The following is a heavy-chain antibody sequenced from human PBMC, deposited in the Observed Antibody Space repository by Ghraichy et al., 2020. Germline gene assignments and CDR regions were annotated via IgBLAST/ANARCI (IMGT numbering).Heavy chain of an antibody. D-gene: IGHD3-22*01. Sequence: SETLSLTCTVSGGSISSYYWSWIRQPAGKGLEWIGRIYTSGSTNYNPSLKSRVTMSVDTSKNQFSLKLSSVTAAETAVYYCARDQDSSAAYYYYYGMDVWGQGTTVTVSS. V-gene: IGHV4-4*07. J-gene: IGHJ6*02. CDR3: ARDQDSSAAYYYYYGMDV. CDR1: GGSISSYY. CDR2: IYTSGST.